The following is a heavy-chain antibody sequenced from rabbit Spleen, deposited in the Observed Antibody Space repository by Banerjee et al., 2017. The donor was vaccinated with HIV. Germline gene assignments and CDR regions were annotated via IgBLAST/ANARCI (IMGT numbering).Heavy chain of an antibody. CDR2: IEPIFGRA. Sequence: QEQLVESGGGLVKPEGSLKLSCKASGFDFSAYGVTWVRQAPGKGLEWIGYIEPIFGRAYYASWVNGRFTISSHNAQNTLYLQLNSLTAADTATYFCVRDRANIGGDYGPYYFDLWGPGTLVTVS. V-gene: IGHV1S47*01. D-gene: IGHD2-1*01. CDR3: VRDRANIGGDYGPYYFDL. CDR1: GFDFSAYG. J-gene: IGHJ4*01.